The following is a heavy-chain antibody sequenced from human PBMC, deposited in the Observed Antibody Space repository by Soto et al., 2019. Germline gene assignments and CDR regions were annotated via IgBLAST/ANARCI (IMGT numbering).Heavy chain of an antibody. J-gene: IGHJ6*03. CDR1: GYTFTSYD. V-gene: IGHV1-8*01. CDR3: ARGHRDVLRYFDWLCYMDV. Sequence: ASVKVSCKASGYTFTSYDINWVRQATGQGLEWMGWMNPNSGNTGYAQKFQGRVTMTRNTSISTAYMELSSLRSEDTAVYYCARGHRDVLRYFDWLCYMDVWGKGTTVTVSS. CDR2: MNPNSGNT. D-gene: IGHD3-9*01.